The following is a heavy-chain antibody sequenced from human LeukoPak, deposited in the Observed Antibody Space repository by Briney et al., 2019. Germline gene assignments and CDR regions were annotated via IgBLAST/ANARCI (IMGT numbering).Heavy chain of an antibody. Sequence: GGSLRLSCTASGFTFGDYAMSWVRQAPGKGLEWVGFIRSKAYGGTTEYAASVKGRFTISRDDSKSIAYLQMNSLKTEDTAVYYCTRVPSLQWEPRLYYFDYWGQGTLVTVSS. V-gene: IGHV3-49*04. J-gene: IGHJ4*02. CDR2: IRSKAYGGTT. CDR1: GFTFGDYA. D-gene: IGHD1-26*01. CDR3: TRVPSLQWEPRLYYFDY.